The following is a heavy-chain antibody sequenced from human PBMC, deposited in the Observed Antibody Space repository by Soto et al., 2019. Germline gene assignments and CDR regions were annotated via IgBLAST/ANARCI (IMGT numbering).Heavy chain of an antibody. J-gene: IGHJ1*01. CDR1: GGSISSYY. D-gene: IGHD6-19*01. Sequence: QVQLQESGPGLLRPSETLSLTCTVCGGSISSYYWSWIRQPPGKGLEWIGYIYDSETTNYNPSLKSRVTISVDTSENQFSLKLSSVTAADTAVYYCARGQWMGYFQHWGQGTLVTV. CDR3: ARGQWMGYFQH. CDR2: IYDSETT. V-gene: IGHV4-59*12.